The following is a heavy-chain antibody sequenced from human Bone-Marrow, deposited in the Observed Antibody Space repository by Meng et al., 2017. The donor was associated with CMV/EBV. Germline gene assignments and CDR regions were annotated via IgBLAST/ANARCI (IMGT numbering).Heavy chain of an antibody. Sequence: GGSLRLSCVASGPIFSSSGMHWVRQAPGKGLEWVSAITASGGSSYHADSVKGRFTISRDNSKNTLYLQLNSLRAEDTAVYYCAKAFSSSWYREYSDYWGEGTLVTVSS. CDR1: GPIFSSSG. J-gene: IGHJ4*02. D-gene: IGHD6-13*01. V-gene: IGHV3-23*01. CDR3: AKAFSSSWYREYSDY. CDR2: ITASGGSS.